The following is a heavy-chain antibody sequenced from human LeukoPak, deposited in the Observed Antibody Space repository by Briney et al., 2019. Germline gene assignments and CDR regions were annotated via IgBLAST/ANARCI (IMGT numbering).Heavy chain of an antibody. J-gene: IGHJ4*02. CDR3: ARALDS. Sequence: TGGSLRLSCAASGFTFSSYGMSWVRQAPGKGLEWVSVIYSGGSTYYADSVKGRFTISRDNSKNTLYLQMNSLRAEDTAVYYCARALDSWGQGTLVTVSS. V-gene: IGHV3-53*01. CDR1: GFTFSSYG. D-gene: IGHD1-1*01. CDR2: IYSGGST.